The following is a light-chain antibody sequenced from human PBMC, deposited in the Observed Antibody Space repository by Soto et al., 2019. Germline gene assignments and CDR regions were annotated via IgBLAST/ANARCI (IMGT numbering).Light chain of an antibody. CDR2: DVN. V-gene: IGLV2-14*03. CDR1: SSDVGGYRY. Sequence: QSALAQPASVSGSPGQSITISCTGTSSDVGGYRYVSWYQQHPGKAPKLMVYDVNRRPPGVPDRFFGSKSGNTASLTVSGLQAEDEADYYCVSFAGGTYVFGTGTKVTVL. CDR3: VSFAGGTYV. J-gene: IGLJ1*01.